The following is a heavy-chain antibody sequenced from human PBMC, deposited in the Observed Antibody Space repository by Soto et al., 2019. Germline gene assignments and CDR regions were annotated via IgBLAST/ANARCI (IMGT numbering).Heavy chain of an antibody. V-gene: IGHV3-23*01. Sequence: PGGSLRLSCAASGFTFSSYAMSWVRQAPGKGLEWVSAISGSGGSTYYADSAKGRFTISRDNSKNTLYLQMNSLRAEDTAVYYCAKDRWFGELLPRSTDYWGQGTLVTVSS. J-gene: IGHJ4*02. CDR3: AKDRWFGELLPRSTDY. D-gene: IGHD3-10*01. CDR2: ISGSGGST. CDR1: GFTFSSYA.